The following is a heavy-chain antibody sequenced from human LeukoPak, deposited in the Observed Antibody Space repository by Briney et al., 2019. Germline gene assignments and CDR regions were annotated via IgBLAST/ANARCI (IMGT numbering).Heavy chain of an antibody. CDR3: ARLVRGDDYGDYDDY. J-gene: IGHJ4*02. V-gene: IGHV3-21*01. D-gene: IGHD4-17*01. CDR2: ISSSSSYI. Sequence: PGRSLRLSCAASGFTFSSYSMNWVRQAPGKGLEWVPSISSSSSYIYYADSVKGRFTISRDNAKNSLYLQMNSLRAEDTAVYYCARLVRGDDYGDYDDYWGQGTLVTVSS. CDR1: GFTFSSYS.